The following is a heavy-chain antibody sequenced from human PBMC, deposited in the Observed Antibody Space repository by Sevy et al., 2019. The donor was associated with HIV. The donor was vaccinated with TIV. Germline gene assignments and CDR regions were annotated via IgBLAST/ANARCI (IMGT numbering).Heavy chain of an antibody. CDR2: ITWNSGTT. CDR3: GRDMGWDRGYNYGPIDY. Sequence: GGFLRLSCAASGFTFGDYALHWVRQPPGRGLEWFSLITWNSGTTYYADSVKGRFTISRDNSKKSLYLQMHSLRAEDTAFYYTGRDMGWDRGYNYGPIDYWGQGTLVTVSS. CDR1: GFTFGDYA. J-gene: IGHJ4*02. D-gene: IGHD5-18*01. V-gene: IGHV3-43D*04.